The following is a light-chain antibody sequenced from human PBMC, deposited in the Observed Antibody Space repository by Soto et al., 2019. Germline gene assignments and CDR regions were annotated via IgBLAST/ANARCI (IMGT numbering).Light chain of an antibody. CDR2: GAS. Sequence: EIVLTQSPGTLSSSPGERATLSCRASQSVSSSYLAWYQQKPGQAPRLLMYGASSRGTGIPDRFSGSGSGTDFTLTISRLEPEDFAVYYCQQYGSSPWTFGQGTKVEIK. CDR1: QSVSSSY. CDR3: QQYGSSPWT. J-gene: IGKJ1*01. V-gene: IGKV3-20*01.